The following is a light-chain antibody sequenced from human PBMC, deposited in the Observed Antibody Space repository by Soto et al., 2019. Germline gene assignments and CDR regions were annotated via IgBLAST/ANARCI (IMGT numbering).Light chain of an antibody. Sequence: EIVLTQSPGTLSLSPGERATLSCRASQSVSSSYLAWYQQKPGQAPRLLIYGASSRATGIPDRFSGSGSGTDFTLTISRLEPEDFAVYYCQQYGSSLWKFGKGTKVDIK. V-gene: IGKV3-20*01. CDR2: GAS. J-gene: IGKJ1*01. CDR1: QSVSSSY. CDR3: QQYGSSLWK.